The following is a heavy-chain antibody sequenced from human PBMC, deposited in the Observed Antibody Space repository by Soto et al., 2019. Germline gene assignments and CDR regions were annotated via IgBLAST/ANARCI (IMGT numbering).Heavy chain of an antibody. V-gene: IGHV3-30*18. Sequence: QVQLVESGGGVVQPGRSLRLSCAASGFTFSSYGTHWVRQAPGKGLEWVAIISYDEINKYYADSVKGRFTISRDNSKNTLYLQMNSLRAEDTAVYYCAKSVYNWNDGFFDYWGQGTLVTVSS. CDR1: GFTFSSYG. J-gene: IGHJ4*02. D-gene: IGHD1-1*01. CDR2: ISYDEINK. CDR3: AKSVYNWNDGFFDY.